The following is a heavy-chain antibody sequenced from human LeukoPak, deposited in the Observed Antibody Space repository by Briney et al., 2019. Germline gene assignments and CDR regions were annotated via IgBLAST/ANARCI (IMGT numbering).Heavy chain of an antibody. V-gene: IGHV4-59*04. J-gene: IGHJ5*02. Sequence: SETLSLTCAVSGGSIENNHWAWIRQAPGKGLEWVGGLDDSGNTYYNPSLKSHLTMSVDTSKNHFSLNLKSVAAADTSVYYCARRLRIGAAEWFDPWGQGIMVTVSS. D-gene: IGHD2-15*01. CDR1: GGSIENNH. CDR2: LDDSGNT. CDR3: ARRLRIGAAEWFDP.